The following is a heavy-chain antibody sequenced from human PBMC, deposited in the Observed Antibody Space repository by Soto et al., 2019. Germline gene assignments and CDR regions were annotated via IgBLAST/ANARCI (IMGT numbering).Heavy chain of an antibody. D-gene: IGHD3-22*01. Sequence: PVGSLRLSCAASGFTFSSYGMHWVRQAPGKGLEWVAVIWYDGSNKYYADSVKGRFTISRDNSKNTLYLQMNSLRAEDTAVYYCARDGVYDSSGYYYYYYGMDVWGQGTTVTVSS. CDR3: ARDGVYDSSGYYYYYYGMDV. J-gene: IGHJ6*02. CDR2: IWYDGSNK. CDR1: GFTFSSYG. V-gene: IGHV3-33*01.